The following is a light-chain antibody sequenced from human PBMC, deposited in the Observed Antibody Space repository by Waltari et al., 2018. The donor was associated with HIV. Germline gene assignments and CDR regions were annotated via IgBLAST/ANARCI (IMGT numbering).Light chain of an antibody. J-gene: IGLJ3*02. V-gene: IGLV2-18*02. CDR1: TSAVGSSDS. Sequence: ARTQLPSVSGSPGPSVTIHCTASTSAVGSSDSLSWHQQPPGTAPNLITYEASHRPSGVPDRFSGSKSGNTASLTISGLQAEDEADYYCSSYTSSSTLVFGGGTKLTVL. CDR2: EAS. CDR3: SSYTSSSTLV.